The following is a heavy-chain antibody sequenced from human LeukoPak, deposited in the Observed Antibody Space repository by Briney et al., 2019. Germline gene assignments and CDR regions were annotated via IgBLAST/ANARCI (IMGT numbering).Heavy chain of an antibody. CDR1: AFTFSSYS. CDR2: ISSSSAYI. J-gene: IGHJ4*02. Sequence: GGSLRLSCAASAFTFSSYSMNWVRQAPGKGLEWVSSISSSSAYIYYADSVKGRFTISRDNAKNSLYLQMNSLRAEDTALYYCARRYSSSSWDYWGQGTLVTVSS. D-gene: IGHD6-6*01. V-gene: IGHV3-21*04. CDR3: ARRYSSSSWDY.